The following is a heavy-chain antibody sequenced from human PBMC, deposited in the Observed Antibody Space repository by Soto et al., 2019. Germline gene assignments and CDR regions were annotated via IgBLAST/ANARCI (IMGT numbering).Heavy chain of an antibody. V-gene: IGHV1-69*13. CDR1: GGTFSRYA. Sequence: SVKVSCKASGGTFSRYAISWVRQAPGQGLKWMGGIIPLFGTANYAQRFQGRVRITADESTTTAYMELRGLRSEDTAVYYCARGVDLDSGGYYYFYWGQGTLVTVSS. CDR2: IIPLFGTA. J-gene: IGHJ4*02. D-gene: IGHD3-22*01. CDR3: ARGVDLDSGGYYYFY.